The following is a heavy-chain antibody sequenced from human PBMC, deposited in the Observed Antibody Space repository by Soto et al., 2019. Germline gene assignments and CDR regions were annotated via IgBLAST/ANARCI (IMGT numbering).Heavy chain of an antibody. CDR3: ATSYCNS. D-gene: IGHD2-15*01. V-gene: IGHV4-59*02. J-gene: IGHJ5*01. Sequence: SEPLTLNCSISGASGTRHSLSWIRQSPGKRLEWIGYMHYTGFSHYNPSLKSRLTISVDTSKNEFTLQLTSVTVADTAVYYCATSYCNS. CDR1: GASGTRHS. CDR2: MHYTGFS.